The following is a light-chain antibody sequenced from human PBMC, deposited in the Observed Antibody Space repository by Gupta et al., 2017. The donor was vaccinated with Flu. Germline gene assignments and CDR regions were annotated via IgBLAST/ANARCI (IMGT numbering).Light chain of an antibody. CDR2: EVS. CDR3: SSYEGNNNWV. Sequence: SVTCSGIGTGMDLGVYNYDSWYKQPPGDAPKLMIYEVSKRPSGLPDRFSGSKSGTTASLTVSGLQAEDEPNYYCSSYEGNNNWVFGGGTKLTVL. J-gene: IGLJ3*02. V-gene: IGLV2-8*01. CDR1: GMDLGVYNY.